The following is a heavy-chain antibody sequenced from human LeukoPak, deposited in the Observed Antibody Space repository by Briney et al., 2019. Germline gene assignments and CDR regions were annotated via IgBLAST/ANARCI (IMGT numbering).Heavy chain of an antibody. CDR2: ISWDGGST. J-gene: IGHJ6*03. Sequence: GGSLRLSCAASGFTFDDYTMHWVRQAPGKGLEWVSLISWDGGSTYYADSVKGRFTISRDNSKNSLYLQMNSLRTEDTALYYCAKAGPRDYYYYMDVWSKGTTVTVSS. CDR1: GFTFDDYT. CDR3: AKAGPRDYYYYMDV. V-gene: IGHV3-43*01.